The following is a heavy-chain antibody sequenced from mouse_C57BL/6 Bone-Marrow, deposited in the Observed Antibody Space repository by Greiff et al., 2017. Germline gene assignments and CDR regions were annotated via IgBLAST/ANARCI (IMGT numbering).Heavy chain of an antibody. V-gene: IGHV5-12*01. CDR1: GFTFSDYY. CDR3: ARAYDGYYRGFDY. J-gene: IGHJ2*01. D-gene: IGHD2-3*01. CDR2: ISNGGGST. Sequence: EVMLVESGGGLVQPGGSLKLSCAASGFTFSDYYMYWVRQTPEKRLEWVAYISNGGGSTYYPDTVKCRFTISRDNAKNTLYLQMSRLKSEDTAMYYCARAYDGYYRGFDYWGQGTTLTVSS.